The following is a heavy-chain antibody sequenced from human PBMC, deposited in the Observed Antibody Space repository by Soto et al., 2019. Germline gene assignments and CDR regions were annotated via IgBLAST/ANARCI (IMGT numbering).Heavy chain of an antibody. D-gene: IGHD6-13*01. CDR1: GVSIATSSYF. CDR3: ARGGSSSWLRIFHH. J-gene: IGHJ1*01. Sequence: SETLSLTCTVSGVSIATSSYFWGWIRQPPGKGLEWIGSVYYSGSTYYNPSLKSRVTISVDTSKNQFSLKLSSVTAADTAVYYCARGGSSSWLRIFHHWGQGTLVTVSS. CDR2: VYYSGST. V-gene: IGHV4-39*07.